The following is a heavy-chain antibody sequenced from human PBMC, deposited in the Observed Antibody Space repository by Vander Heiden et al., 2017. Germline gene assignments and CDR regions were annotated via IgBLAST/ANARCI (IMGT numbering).Heavy chain of an antibody. J-gene: IGHJ6*02. CDR1: GFTFSNYA. V-gene: IGHV3-30-3*01. CDR2: ISYDGSNK. Sequence: QVQLVESGGGVVQPGRSLRLSCAASGFTFSNYAMHWVRQAPGKGLECVAVISYDGSNKYYADSVKGRFTISRDTSKNTLCLEMNSLRTEDTAVYYCARGGLRYFDWLSVDVWGQGTTVTVSS. D-gene: IGHD3-9*01. CDR3: ARGGLRYFDWLSVDV.